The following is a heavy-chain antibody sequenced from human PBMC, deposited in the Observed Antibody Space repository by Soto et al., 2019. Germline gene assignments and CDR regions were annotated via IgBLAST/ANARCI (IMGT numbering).Heavy chain of an antibody. CDR3: ARYLVVGDSFYGIDV. Sequence: PGGSLRLSCAASGFSCSDHYMDWVRQAPGQGLEWVGRSRNKAKSHTTEFAASVKGRFTISRDDSKNSLYLEMNSLKTEDTAVYYCARYLVVGDSFYGIDVWDQGTTVTVSS. J-gene: IGHJ6*02. CDR1: GFSCSDHY. D-gene: IGHD2-15*01. V-gene: IGHV3-72*01. CDR2: SRNKAKSHTT.